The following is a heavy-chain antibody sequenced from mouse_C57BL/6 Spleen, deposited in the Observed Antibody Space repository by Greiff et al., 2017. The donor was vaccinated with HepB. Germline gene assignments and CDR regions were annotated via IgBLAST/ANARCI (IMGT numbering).Heavy chain of an antibody. Sequence: EVQLQQSGPELVKPGASVKISCKASGYTFTDYYMNWVKQSHGKSLEWIGDINPNNGGTSYNQKFKGKATLTVEKSSSTAYMELRSLTSEDSAVDYCARCPLYYDYDLWYFDVWGTGTTVTVSS. V-gene: IGHV1-26*01. CDR2: INPNNGGT. CDR3: ARCPLYYDYDLWYFDV. J-gene: IGHJ1*03. D-gene: IGHD2-4*01. CDR1: GYTFTDYY.